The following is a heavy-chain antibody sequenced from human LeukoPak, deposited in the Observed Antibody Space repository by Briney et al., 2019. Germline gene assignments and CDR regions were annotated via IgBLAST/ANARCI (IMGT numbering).Heavy chain of an antibody. J-gene: IGHJ4*02. Sequence: GGSLRLSCAASGFTFSSYSMLWVRQAPGKGLEWVSYISRSSSTIYYADSVKGRFTISRDNAKNSLYLQMNSLRAEDTAVYYCARDSDPTDTATPPDYWGQGTLVTVSS. V-gene: IGHV3-48*04. CDR2: ISRSSSTI. D-gene: IGHD5-18*01. CDR1: GFTFSSYS. CDR3: ARDSDPTDTATPPDY.